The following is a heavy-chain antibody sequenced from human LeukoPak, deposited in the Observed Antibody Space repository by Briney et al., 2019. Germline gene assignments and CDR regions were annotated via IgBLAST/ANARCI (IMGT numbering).Heavy chain of an antibody. V-gene: IGHV3-74*01. CDR1: GFTFSSYW. CDR3: ARDEAGGGDCFNWFDP. CDR2: IDSDGSST. J-gene: IGHJ5*01. D-gene: IGHD2-21*01. Sequence: GGSLRLSCAASGFTFSSYWMHWVRQAPGKGLVWVSRIDSDGSSTSYAGSVKGRFTISRDNDKHKLYLQMHSLRAEDTAVYYCARDEAGGGDCFNWFDPWGQGTLVTVSS.